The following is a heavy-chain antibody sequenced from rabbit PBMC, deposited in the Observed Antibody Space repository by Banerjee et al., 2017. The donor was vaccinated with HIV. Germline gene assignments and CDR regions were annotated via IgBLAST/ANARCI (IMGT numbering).Heavy chain of an antibody. CDR3: ARYDVNDKDFYLNL. CDR2: IYTSSSGST. Sequence: QEQLVESGGDLVKPEGSLTLTCTASGFTISSSYWICWVRQAPGKGLEWIACIYTSSSGSTYYASWAKGRFTISKTSSTTVTLQMTSLTAADTATYFCARYDVNDKDFYLNLWGQGTLVTVS. D-gene: IGHD5-1*01. J-gene: IGHJ4*01. CDR1: GFTISSSYW. V-gene: IGHV1S45*01.